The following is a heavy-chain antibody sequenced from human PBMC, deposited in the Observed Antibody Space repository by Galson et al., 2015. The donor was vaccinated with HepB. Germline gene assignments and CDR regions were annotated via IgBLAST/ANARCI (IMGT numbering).Heavy chain of an antibody. D-gene: IGHD4-17*01. CDR1: GYTFTSYA. J-gene: IGHJ6*02. CDR2: INAGNGNT. V-gene: IGHV1-3*01. CDR3: ARERVTTYSRYYYGMDV. Sequence: SVKVSCKASGYTFTSYAMHWVRQAPGQRLEWMGWINAGNGNTKYSQKFQGRVTITRDTSASTAYMELSSLRSEDTAVYYCARERVTTYSRYYYGMDVWGQGTTVTVSS.